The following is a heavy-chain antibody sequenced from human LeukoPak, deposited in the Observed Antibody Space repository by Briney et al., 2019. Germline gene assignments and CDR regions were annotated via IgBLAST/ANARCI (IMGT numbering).Heavy chain of an antibody. CDR2: IYHSGST. J-gene: IGHJ6*03. D-gene: IGHD6-6*01. V-gene: IGHV4-59*12. CDR1: GGSISSYY. Sequence: PSETLSLTCTVSGGSISSYYWSWIRQPPGKGLEWIGYIYHSGSTYYNPSLKSRVTISVDRSKNQFSLKLSSVTAADTAVYYCARDVQSPYYYYCYMDVWGKGTTVTVSS. CDR3: ARDVQSPYYYYCYMDV.